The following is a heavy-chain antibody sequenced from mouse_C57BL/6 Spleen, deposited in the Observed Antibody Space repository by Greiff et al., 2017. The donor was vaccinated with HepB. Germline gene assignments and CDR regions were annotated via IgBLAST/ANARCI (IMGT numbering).Heavy chain of an antibody. Sequence: QVQLQQPGAELVKPGASVKLSCKASGYTFTSYWMHWVKQRPGRGLEWIGRIDPNSGGTKYNEKFKSKATLTVDKPSSTTYMPLSSLTSEDSAVYCCARHCTGSAMGFWGQGTSVTVSS. CDR2: IDPNSGGT. CDR1: GYTFTSYW. J-gene: IGHJ4*01. CDR3: ARHCTGSAMGF. D-gene: IGHD1-1*01. V-gene: IGHV1-72*01.